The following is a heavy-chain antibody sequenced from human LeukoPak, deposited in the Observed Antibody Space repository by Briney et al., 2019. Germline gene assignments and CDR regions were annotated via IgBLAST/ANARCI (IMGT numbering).Heavy chain of an antibody. CDR1: GGTFCSYA. D-gene: IGHD1-7*01. CDR2: IIPILGIA. J-gene: IGHJ4*02. Sequence: GASVKVSCKASGGTFCSYAISWVRQAPGQGLKWMGRIIPILGIANYAQKFQGRVTITADKSTSTAYMELSSLRSEDTAVYYCAREAQYELFDYWGQGTLVTVSS. CDR3: AREAQYELFDY. V-gene: IGHV1-69*04.